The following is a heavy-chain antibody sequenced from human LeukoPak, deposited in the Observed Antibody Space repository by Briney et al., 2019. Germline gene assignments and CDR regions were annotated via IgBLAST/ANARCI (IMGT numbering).Heavy chain of an antibody. CDR1: GFTFSSYG. D-gene: IGHD3-3*01. J-gene: IGHJ4*02. V-gene: IGHV3-30*03. Sequence: GGSLRLSCAASGFTFSSYGIHWVRQAPGKGLEWVAVISHDGGNEYYADSVKGRFTISRDNSKSAVYLQMNSLRAEDTAVYYCARVDPKAPGDFSWGRGTLVTVSS. CDR3: ARVDPKAPGDFS. CDR2: ISHDGGNE.